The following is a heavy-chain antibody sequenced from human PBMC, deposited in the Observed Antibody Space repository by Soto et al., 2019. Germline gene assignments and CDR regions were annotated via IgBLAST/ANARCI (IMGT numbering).Heavy chain of an antibody. CDR1: GGSFSGYY. CDR2: INHSGST. J-gene: IGHJ5*02. Sequence: SETLSLTCAVYGGSFSGYYWSWIRQPPGKGLEWIGEINHSGSTNYNPSLKSRVTISVDTSKNQFSLKLSSVAAADTAVYYCARGLRNYNWFDPWGQGTLVTVSS. V-gene: IGHV4-34*01. CDR3: ARGLRNYNWFDP.